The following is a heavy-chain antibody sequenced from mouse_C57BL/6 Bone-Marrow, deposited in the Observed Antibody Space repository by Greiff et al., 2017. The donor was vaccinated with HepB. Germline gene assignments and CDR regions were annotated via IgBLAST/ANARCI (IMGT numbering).Heavy chain of an antibody. CDR1: GYAFSSSW. D-gene: IGHD2-4*01. CDR3: ARWYEYDGFAY. Sequence: VQLQQSGPELVKPGASVKISCKASGYAFSSSWMNWVKQRPGKGLEWIGRIYPGDGDTNYNGKFKGKATLTADKSSSTAYMQLSSLTSEDSAVYFCARWYEYDGFAYWGQGTLVTVSA. V-gene: IGHV1-82*01. J-gene: IGHJ3*01. CDR2: IYPGDGDT.